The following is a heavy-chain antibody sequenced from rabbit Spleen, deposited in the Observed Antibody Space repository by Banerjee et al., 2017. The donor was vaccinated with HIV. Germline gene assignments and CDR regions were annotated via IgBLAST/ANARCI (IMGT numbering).Heavy chain of an antibody. Sequence: QSLEESGGDLVKPWASLTLTCTASGSDISSTEWICWVRQAPGKGLEWIGCIYTGSFGSTYYASWAKGRFTISKTSSTTVTLQMTSLTAADTATYFCGRDGGAAYTFYDYKMGNLWGQGTLVTVS. V-gene: IGHV1S40*01. CDR3: GRDGGAAYTFYDYKMGNL. J-gene: IGHJ4*01. CDR1: GSDISSTEW. D-gene: IGHD6-1*01. CDR2: IYTGSFGST.